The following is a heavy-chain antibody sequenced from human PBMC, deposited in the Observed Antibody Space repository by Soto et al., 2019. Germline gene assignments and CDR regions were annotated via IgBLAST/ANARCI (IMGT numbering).Heavy chain of an antibody. D-gene: IGHD3-22*01. J-gene: IGHJ4*02. CDR3: AKTPDSSGPGVTFDY. Sequence: PGGSLRLSCAASGFTFSNLAMSWVRQAPGKGLEWVSIISGSGGSTYYADSVKGRFTISRDNSKNTLYLQMNSLRAEDTAVYYCAKTPDSSGPGVTFDYWGQGTLVTVSS. CDR1: GFTFSNLA. V-gene: IGHV3-23*01. CDR2: ISGSGGST.